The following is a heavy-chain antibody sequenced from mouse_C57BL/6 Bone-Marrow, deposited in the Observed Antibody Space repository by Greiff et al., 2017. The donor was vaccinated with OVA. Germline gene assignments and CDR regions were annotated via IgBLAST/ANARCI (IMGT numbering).Heavy chain of an antibody. CDR2: ISYDGSN. CDR1: GYSITSGYY. Sequence: EVQLQQSGPGLVKPSQSLSLTCSVTGYSITSGYYWNWIRQFPGNKLEWMGYISYDGSNNYNPSLKNRISITRDTSKNQFFLKLNSVTTEDTATYYCAREPITTVVTKDVWGTGTTVTVSS. J-gene: IGHJ1*03. D-gene: IGHD1-1*01. V-gene: IGHV3-6*01. CDR3: AREPITTVVTKDV.